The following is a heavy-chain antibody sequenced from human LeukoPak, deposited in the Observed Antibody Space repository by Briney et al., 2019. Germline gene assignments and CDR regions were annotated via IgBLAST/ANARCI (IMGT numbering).Heavy chain of an antibody. D-gene: IGHD3-10*01. CDR1: GFTFSSYS. J-gene: IGHJ4*02. CDR3: ARDIGVYYYGSGSYYFDY. V-gene: IGHV3-21*01. CDR2: ISSSSSYI. Sequence: GGSLRLSCAASGFTFSSYSMNWVRQAPGKGLEWVSSISSSSSYIYYADSVKGRFTISRDNAKNSLYLQMNSLRAEDTAVYYCARDIGVYYYGSGSYYFDYWGQGTLVTVSS.